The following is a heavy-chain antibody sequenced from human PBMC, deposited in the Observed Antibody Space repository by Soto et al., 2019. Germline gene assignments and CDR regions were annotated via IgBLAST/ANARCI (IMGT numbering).Heavy chain of an antibody. V-gene: IGHV4-30-4*01. J-gene: IGHJ1*01. CDR2: MYNSGST. D-gene: IGHD4-17*01. CDR1: GGSISSGDYY. CDR3: ARAPPSTMTRPEYFQH. Sequence: SETLSLTCTVSGGSISSGDYYWSWIRQPPGKGLEWIGYMYNSGSTDYNPSLKSRVTISVDTSKNQFSLKLSSVTAADTAVYYCARAPPSTMTRPEYFQHWGQGTLVTVSS.